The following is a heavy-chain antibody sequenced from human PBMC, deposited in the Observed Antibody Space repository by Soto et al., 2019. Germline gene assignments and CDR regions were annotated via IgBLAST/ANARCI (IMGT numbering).Heavy chain of an antibody. CDR1: GGTFSSYT. CDR3: ARYGCGGDCDYY. D-gene: IGHD2-21*02. CDR2: IIPILGIA. Sequence: QVQLVQSGAEVKKPGSSVKVSCKASGGTFSSYTISWVRQAPGQGLEWMGRIIPILGIANYAQKFQGRVTITADKSTSTAYMELSSLRSEDTAVYYCARYGCGGDCDYYWGQGTLVTVSS. V-gene: IGHV1-69*02. J-gene: IGHJ4*02.